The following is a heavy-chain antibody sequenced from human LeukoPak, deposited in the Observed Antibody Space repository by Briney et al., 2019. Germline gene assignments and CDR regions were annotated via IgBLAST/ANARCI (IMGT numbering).Heavy chain of an antibody. J-gene: IGHJ3*02. CDR1: GFNFGNAW. CDR3: ARWKVVVIPEAFDM. CDR2: ISSSSSYI. V-gene: IGHV3-21*01. D-gene: IGHD2-15*01. Sequence: GGSLRLSCEGSGFNFGNAWMTWVRQAPGKGLVWVSSISSSSSYIYYADSVKGRFTISRDNSKNTLYLQMNSLRAEDTAVYYCARWKVVVIPEAFDMWGQGTMVIVSS.